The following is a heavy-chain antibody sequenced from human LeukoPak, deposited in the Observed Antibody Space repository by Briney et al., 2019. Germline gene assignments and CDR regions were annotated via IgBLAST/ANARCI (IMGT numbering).Heavy chain of an antibody. CDR1: GFTFSSFA. J-gene: IGHJ3*02. CDR3: ARDNLAAAGDDNFDI. Sequence: GGSLRLSCAASGFTFSSFAMHWVRQAPGKGLEWVAVISYHGSNTYYADSVKGRFTISRDNAKNSLYLQMNSLRAEDTAIYYCARDNLAAAGDDNFDIWGQGTMVTVSS. D-gene: IGHD6-13*01. V-gene: IGHV3-30-3*01. CDR2: ISYHGSNT.